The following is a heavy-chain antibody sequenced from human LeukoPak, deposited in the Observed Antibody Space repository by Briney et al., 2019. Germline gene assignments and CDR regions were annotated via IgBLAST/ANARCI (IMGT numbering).Heavy chain of an antibody. D-gene: IGHD3-22*01. Sequence: PSETLSLTCTVSGGSISSYYWSWIRQPAGKGLEWIGRIYTSGSTNYNPSLKSRVTISVDKSKNQFSLKLSSVTAADTAVYYCASRDDSSGPLDAFDIWGQGTMVTVSP. CDR2: IYTSGST. J-gene: IGHJ3*02. CDR1: GGSISSYY. V-gene: IGHV4-4*07. CDR3: ASRDDSSGPLDAFDI.